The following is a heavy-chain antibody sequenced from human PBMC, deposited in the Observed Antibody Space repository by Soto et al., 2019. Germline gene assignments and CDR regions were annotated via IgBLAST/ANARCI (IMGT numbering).Heavy chain of an antibody. D-gene: IGHD2-2*01. CDR2: IIPIFGTA. CDR1: GGTFSSYA. CDR3: ARDLRDIVLVPAAMRYYGMDV. J-gene: IGHJ6*02. Sequence: SVKVSCKASGGTFSSYAISWVRQAPGQGLEWMGGIIPIFGTANYSQKFQGRVTITADESTSTAYMELSSLRSEDTAVYYCARDLRDIVLVPAAMRYYGMDVWGQGTTVSISS. V-gene: IGHV1-69*13.